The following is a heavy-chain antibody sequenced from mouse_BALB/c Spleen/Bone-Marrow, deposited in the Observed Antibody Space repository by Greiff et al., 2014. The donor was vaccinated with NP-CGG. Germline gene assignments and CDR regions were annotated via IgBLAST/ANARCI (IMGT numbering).Heavy chain of an antibody. V-gene: IGHV14-3*02. D-gene: IGHD1-1*01. Sequence: EVQLQQSGAELVKPGASVKLSCTASGFNIKDTYMHWVKQRPEQGLEWIGRIDPANGNTKYDPKFQGKATLTADTSSNTAYLQLSSLTSEDTAVYYCALLLRYYAMDYWGQGTSATVSS. J-gene: IGHJ4*01. CDR2: IDPANGNT. CDR1: GFNIKDTY. CDR3: ALLLRYYAMDY.